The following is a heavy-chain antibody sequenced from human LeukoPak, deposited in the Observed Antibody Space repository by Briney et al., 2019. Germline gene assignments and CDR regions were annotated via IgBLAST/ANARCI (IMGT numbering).Heavy chain of an antibody. CDR3: VKDLGHSSGWYPLGY. CDR1: GFTFSSYG. V-gene: IGHV3-30*18. Sequence: PGGSLRLSCAASGFTFSSYGMHWVRQAPGKGLEWVAVISYDGSNKYYADSVKGRFTISRDNSRNTLYLQMNSLRAEDTAVYYCVKDLGHSSGWYPLGYWGQGTLVTVSS. D-gene: IGHD6-19*01. J-gene: IGHJ4*02. CDR2: ISYDGSNK.